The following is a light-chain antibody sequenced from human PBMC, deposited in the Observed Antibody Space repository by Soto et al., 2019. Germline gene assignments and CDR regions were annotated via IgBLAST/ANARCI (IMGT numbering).Light chain of an antibody. Sequence: EVVMTQSPASLSASPGERVTLSCRASQSVSSYLAWYQQKPGQAPRLLIYDASNRATGIPARFSGSGSGTDFTLTISSLEPEDFAVYYCQQRSNWPPRITFGQGTRLEI. V-gene: IGKV3-11*01. CDR2: DAS. CDR1: QSVSSY. J-gene: IGKJ5*01. CDR3: QQRSNWPPRIT.